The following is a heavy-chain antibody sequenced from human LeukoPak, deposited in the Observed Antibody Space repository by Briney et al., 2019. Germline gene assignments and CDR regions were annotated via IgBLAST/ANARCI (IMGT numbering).Heavy chain of an antibody. CDR1: GFSFDRYA. D-gene: IGHD4/OR15-4a*01. CDR3: AKDSSVLPNALDL. CDR2: ISYSGASP. V-gene: IGHV3-23*01. J-gene: IGHJ3*01. Sequence: GGSLRLSCAASGFSFDRYAMTWVRQTPGKGLEWVSAISYSGASPYYGDSVKGRFTISRDNSKNTVYLQINSLRDEDTALYYCAKDSSVLPNALDLWGQGTVVTVSS.